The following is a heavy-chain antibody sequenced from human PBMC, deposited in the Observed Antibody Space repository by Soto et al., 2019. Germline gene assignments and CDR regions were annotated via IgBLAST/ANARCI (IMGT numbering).Heavy chain of an antibody. V-gene: IGHV1-18*01. D-gene: IGHD2-8*01. CDR3: ARVGIGIVLMVYAIPQNWFDP. CDR2: ISAYNGNT. J-gene: IGHJ5*02. Sequence: GASVKVSCRASGYTVTSYGISWVRLAPGQRLEWMGWISAYNGNTNYAQKLQGRVTMTTDTSTSTAYMELRSLRSDDTAVYYCARVGIGIVLMVYAIPQNWFDPWGQGALVTVSS. CDR1: GYTVTSYG.